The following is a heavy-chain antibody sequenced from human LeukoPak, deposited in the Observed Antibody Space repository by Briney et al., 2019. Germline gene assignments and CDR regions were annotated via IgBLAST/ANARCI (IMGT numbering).Heavy chain of an antibody. V-gene: IGHV3-21*01. CDR3: ARGDKYIAFSPPLQGFDY. D-gene: IGHD3-3*02. Sequence: GGSLRLSCAASGFTFSSYSMNWVRQAPGKGLEWVSSISSGSSYTYFADSVKGRFTISRDDAKNSLYLQMNSLRAEDTAVYYCARGDKYIAFSPPLQGFDYWGQGTLVTVSS. CDR2: ISSGSSYT. CDR1: GFTFSSYS. J-gene: IGHJ4*02.